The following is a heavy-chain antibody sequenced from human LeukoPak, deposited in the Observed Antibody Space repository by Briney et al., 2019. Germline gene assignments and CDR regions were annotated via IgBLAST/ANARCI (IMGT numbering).Heavy chain of an antibody. Sequence: GGSLRLSCAASGFTLSSYAMSWVRQAPGKGLEWVSIISGSGGTTYSADSVKGRFTISRDNSKNTLYLQMNSLRAEDTAVYYCAKASRDGYNLDFDYWGRGTLVTVSS. J-gene: IGHJ4*02. D-gene: IGHD5-24*01. CDR2: ISGSGGTT. CDR3: AKASRDGYNLDFDY. V-gene: IGHV3-23*01. CDR1: GFTLSSYA.